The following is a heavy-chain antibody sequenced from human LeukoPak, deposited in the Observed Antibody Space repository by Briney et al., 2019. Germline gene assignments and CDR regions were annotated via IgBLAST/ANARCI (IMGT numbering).Heavy chain of an antibody. V-gene: IGHV4-31*03. J-gene: IGHJ3*02. CDR2: IYYSGST. Sequence: SETLSLTCTVSGGSISSGGYYWSWIRQHPGKGLEWIGYIYYSGSTYYNPSLKSRVTISVDTSKNQLSLKLSSATAADTAVYYCASGGRPDAFDIWGQGTMVTVSS. CDR3: ASGGRPDAFDI. CDR1: GGSISSGGYY. D-gene: IGHD3-16*01.